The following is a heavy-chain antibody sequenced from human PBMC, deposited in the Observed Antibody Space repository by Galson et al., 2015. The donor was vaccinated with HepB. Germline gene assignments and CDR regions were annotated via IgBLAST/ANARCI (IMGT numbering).Heavy chain of an antibody. Sequence: LSLTCAVYGGSFSGYYWSWIRQPPGKGLEWIGEINHSGSTNYNPSLKSRVTISVDTSKNQFSLKLSSVTAADTAVYYCASIYGSGSYYFFDYWGQGTLVTVSS. V-gene: IGHV4-34*01. D-gene: IGHD3-10*01. CDR3: ASIYGSGSYYFFDY. CDR1: GGSFSGYY. CDR2: INHSGST. J-gene: IGHJ4*02.